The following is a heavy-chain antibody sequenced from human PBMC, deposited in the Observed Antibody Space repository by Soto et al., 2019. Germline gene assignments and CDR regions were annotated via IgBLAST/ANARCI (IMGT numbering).Heavy chain of an antibody. D-gene: IGHD5-12*01. V-gene: IGHV3-23*01. CDR1: GFTFSSYA. CDR2: ISGSGGST. Sequence: EVQLLESGGGLVQPGGSLRLSCAASGFTFSSYAMTWVRQAPGKGLEWVSAISGSGGSTYYADSVKGRFTISRDNSKNTLFLQMNSLRAEDTAVYYCAKDVGRDGYNQGAFDIWGQGTMVTISS. CDR3: AKDVGRDGYNQGAFDI. J-gene: IGHJ3*02.